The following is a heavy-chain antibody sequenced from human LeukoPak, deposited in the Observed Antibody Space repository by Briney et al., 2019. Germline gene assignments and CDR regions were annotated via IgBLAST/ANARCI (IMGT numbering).Heavy chain of an antibody. CDR2: IYHSGST. J-gene: IGHJ4*02. CDR3: ARLVSGGIDY. V-gene: IGHV4-38-2*01. CDR1: GYSISSGYY. D-gene: IGHD6-13*01. Sequence: SETLSLTCAVSGYSISSGYYWGWIRQPPGKGLEWIGSIYHSGSTYYNPSLKSRVTISVDTSKNQFSLKLSSVTAAHTAVYYCARLVSGGIDYWGQGTLVTVSS.